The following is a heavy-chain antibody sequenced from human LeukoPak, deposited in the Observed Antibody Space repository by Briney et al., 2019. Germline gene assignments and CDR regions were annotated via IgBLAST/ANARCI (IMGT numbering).Heavy chain of an antibody. Sequence: SETLSLNCGVYGGSFSAYYWSWIRQPPGKGLEWIGEISHSGSTNYNPSLKSRVTISVDTSKNQFSLNLTSVTAADTAVYYCARAEATYAFFDYWGPGTLVTVSS. D-gene: IGHD2-2*01. CDR3: ARAEATYAFFDY. J-gene: IGHJ4*02. CDR2: ISHSGST. CDR1: GGSFSAYY. V-gene: IGHV4-34*01.